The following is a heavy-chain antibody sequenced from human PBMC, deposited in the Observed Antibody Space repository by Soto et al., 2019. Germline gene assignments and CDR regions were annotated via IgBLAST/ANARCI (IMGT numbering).Heavy chain of an antibody. Sequence: ETLSLTCTVSGGSISTYYWSWIRQPPGKGLEWIGYIYYSGSTNYNPSLKSRVTISLDTSKNQFSLKLSSVTAADTAVYYCARDRLANWFDPWGQGTLVTVSS. CDR3: ARDRLANWFDP. CDR1: GGSISTYY. J-gene: IGHJ5*02. CDR2: IYYSGST. D-gene: IGHD3-9*01. V-gene: IGHV4-59*01.